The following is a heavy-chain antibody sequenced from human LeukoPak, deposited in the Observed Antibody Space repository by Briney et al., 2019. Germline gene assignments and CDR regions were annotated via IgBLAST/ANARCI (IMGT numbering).Heavy chain of an antibody. CDR2: ISWNSGSI. V-gene: IGHV3-9*01. Sequence: PGRSLRLSCAASGFTFDDYAMHWVRQAPGKGLEWVSGISWNSGSIGYADSVKGRFTISRDNAKNSLYLQMNSLRAEDTAVYYCARATMIVDYWGQGTLVTVSS. CDR1: GFTFDDYA. CDR3: ARATMIVDY. J-gene: IGHJ4*02. D-gene: IGHD3-22*01.